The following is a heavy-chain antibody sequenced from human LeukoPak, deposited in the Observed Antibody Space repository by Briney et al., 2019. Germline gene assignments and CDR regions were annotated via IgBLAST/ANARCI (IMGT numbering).Heavy chain of an antibody. CDR1: GYSISSGYY. Sequence: SETLSLTCAVSGYSISSGYYWGWIRQPPGKGLEWIGSIYHTGSTYYNPSLQSRVTISLDSPKNQFSLKMTSVTAADTAVYYCASGGTAVVMALTYYFDTWGQGTPVTVSS. V-gene: IGHV4-38-2*01. J-gene: IGHJ4*02. CDR2: IYHTGST. CDR3: ASGGTAVVMALTYYFDT. D-gene: IGHD3-22*01.